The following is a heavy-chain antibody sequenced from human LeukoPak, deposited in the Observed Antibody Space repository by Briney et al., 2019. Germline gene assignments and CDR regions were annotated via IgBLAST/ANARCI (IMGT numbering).Heavy chain of an antibody. Sequence: GASVKVSCKASGYTFTSYYMHWVRQAPGQGLEWMGIINPSGGSTSYAQKFQGRVTMTRDMSTSTVYMELSSLRSEDTAVYYCAREGRYCSSTSCYIQGHGAFDIWGQGTMVTVSS. D-gene: IGHD2-2*02. V-gene: IGHV1-46*01. CDR2: INPSGGST. CDR3: AREGRYCSSTSCYIQGHGAFDI. J-gene: IGHJ3*02. CDR1: GYTFTSYY.